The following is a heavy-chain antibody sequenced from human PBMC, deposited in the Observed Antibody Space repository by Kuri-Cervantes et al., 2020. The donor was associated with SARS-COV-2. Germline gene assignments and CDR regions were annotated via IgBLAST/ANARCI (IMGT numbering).Heavy chain of an antibody. CDR3: ARGWLLPHYYYYMDV. CDR1: GGSISAYY. CDR2: IYNNGSA. Sequence: SETLSLTCTVSGGSISAYYWGWIRQPPGKGLEWIGYIYNNGSANYNPSLKSRVTISIDTSKNQFSLKLTSMTAADTAVYYCARGWLLPHYYYYMDVWGKGTTVTVSS. D-gene: IGHD3-22*01. J-gene: IGHJ6*03. V-gene: IGHV4-59*01.